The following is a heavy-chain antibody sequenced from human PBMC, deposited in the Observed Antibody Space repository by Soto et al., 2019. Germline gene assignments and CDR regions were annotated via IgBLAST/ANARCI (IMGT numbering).Heavy chain of an antibody. V-gene: IGHV1-18*04. CDR1: GYTFTSYG. J-gene: IGHJ3*02. CDR3: ARGYDYVWGSYRIGAFDI. CDR2: ISAYNGNT. Sequence: GASVKVSCKASGYTFTSYGISWVRQAPGQGLEWMGWISAYNGNTNYAQKLQGRVTMTTDTSTSTAYMELRSLRSDDTAAYYCARGYDYVWGSYRIGAFDIWGQGTMVTVSS. D-gene: IGHD3-16*02.